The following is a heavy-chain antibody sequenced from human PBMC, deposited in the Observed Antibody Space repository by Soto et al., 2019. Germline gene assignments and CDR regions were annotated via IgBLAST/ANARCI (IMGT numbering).Heavy chain of an antibody. Sequence: PGGSLRLSCAASGFTFSSYAMSWVRQAPGKGLQWVSGISSNGRSTYYADSVKGRFTISRDNSKNTLYVQMNSLRAEDTAVYYCAKDGGKPGTSDWYFDLWGRGTLVTVSS. CDR1: GFTFSSYA. J-gene: IGHJ2*01. D-gene: IGHD3-16*01. CDR2: ISSNGRST. CDR3: AKDGGKPGTSDWYFDL. V-gene: IGHV3-23*01.